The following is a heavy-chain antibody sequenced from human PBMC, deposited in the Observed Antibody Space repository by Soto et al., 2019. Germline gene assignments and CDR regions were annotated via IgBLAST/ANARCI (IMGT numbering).Heavy chain of an antibody. CDR1: GFTFRSSG. V-gene: IGHV3-30*03. CDR2: ISYDGSNT. Sequence: GGSLRLSCAASGFTFRSSGMHWVRQAPGKGLEWVAFISYDGSNTYSADSVKGRFTLSRDNSKNTLYLQMNSLRAEDTAVYYCARDLWWYLHWGQGTLVTVSS. J-gene: IGHJ4*02. D-gene: IGHD2-15*01. CDR3: ARDLWWYLH.